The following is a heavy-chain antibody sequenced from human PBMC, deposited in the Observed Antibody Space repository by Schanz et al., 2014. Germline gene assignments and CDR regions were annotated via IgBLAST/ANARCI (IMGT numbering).Heavy chain of an antibody. Sequence: VQLVESGGGLVQPGGSLRLSCAASGFTLSNSDMHWVRQGTGKGLEWVAVISYDGSNKYYADSVKDRFTVSRDNSKNTVYLQMNRLRAEDTAVYYCARVHHYDPSGWGYFDYWGQGALVTVAS. D-gene: IGHD3-22*01. V-gene: IGHV3-30*14. CDR1: GFTLSNSD. J-gene: IGHJ4*02. CDR2: ISYDGSNK. CDR3: ARVHHYDPSGWGYFDY.